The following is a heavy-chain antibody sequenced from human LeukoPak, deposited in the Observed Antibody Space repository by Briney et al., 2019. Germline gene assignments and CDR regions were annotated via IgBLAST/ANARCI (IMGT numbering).Heavy chain of an antibody. V-gene: IGHV3-48*03. CDR1: GFTFSSYE. J-gene: IGHJ4*02. D-gene: IGHD3-22*01. CDR3: ARVTYQNYYDSSGSCGY. CDR2: ISSSGSTI. Sequence: PGGSLRLSCAASGFTFSSYEMNWVRQAPGKGLEWVSYISSSGSTIYYADSVKGRFTISRDNAKNSLYLQMNSLRAEDTAVYYCARVTYQNYYDSSGSCGYRGQGTLVTVSS.